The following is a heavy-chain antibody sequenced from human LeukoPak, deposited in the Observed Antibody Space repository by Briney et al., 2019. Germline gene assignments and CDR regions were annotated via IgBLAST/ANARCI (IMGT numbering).Heavy chain of an antibody. Sequence: GGSLRLSCAASAFTFDDYGMNWVRQAPGKGLEWVSGINWNGGSTRYADSVKGRFTISRDNAKNSLYLQMNSLRAEDTAVYYCARGYSGYVNWGQGTLVTVSS. V-gene: IGHV3-20*04. CDR1: AFTFDDYG. D-gene: IGHD5-12*01. CDR3: ARGYSGYVN. J-gene: IGHJ4*02. CDR2: INWNGGST.